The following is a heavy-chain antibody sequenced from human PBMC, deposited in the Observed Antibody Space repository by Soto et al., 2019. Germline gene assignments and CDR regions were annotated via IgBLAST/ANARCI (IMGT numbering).Heavy chain of an antibody. V-gene: IGHV4-31*03. CDR3: AREKGDYGYYYYYMDV. D-gene: IGHD4-17*01. CDR2: IYYSGST. CDR1: GGSISSGGYY. J-gene: IGHJ6*03. Sequence: SETLSLTCTVSGGSISSGGYYWSWIRQHPGKGLEWIGYIYYSGSTYYNPSLKSRVTISVDTSKNQFSLKLRSVTAADTAVYYCAREKGDYGYYYYYMDVWGKGTTVTVSS.